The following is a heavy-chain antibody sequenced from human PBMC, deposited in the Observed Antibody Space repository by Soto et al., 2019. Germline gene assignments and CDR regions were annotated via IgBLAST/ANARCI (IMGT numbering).Heavy chain of an antibody. V-gene: IGHV3-23*01. D-gene: IGHD4-17*01. CDR1: GFSFSSYA. J-gene: IGHJ3*02. CDR2: ISASGSKT. CDR3: AKDPNGDYVGAFDI. Sequence: EVQLLESGGGLVQPGGSLRLSCAASGFSFSSYAMSWVRQALGKGPEWVSGISASGSKTYYRDSVKGRSTISRDNPKNTVYLQMNSLRAEDSAIYYCAKDPNGDYVGAFDIWGQGTVVTVS.